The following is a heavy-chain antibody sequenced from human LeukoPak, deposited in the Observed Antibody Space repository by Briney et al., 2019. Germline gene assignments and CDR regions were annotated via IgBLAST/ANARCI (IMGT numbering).Heavy chain of an antibody. D-gene: IGHD3-22*01. CDR2: ISGSQTYI. J-gene: IGHJ4*02. V-gene: IGHV3-21*01. CDR1: GFTFSTYS. CDR3: ARVADHYDSSGYCAWDS. Sequence: GGSLRLSCAASGFTFSTYSMTWVRQAPGKGLEWVSSISGSQTYIFYADSEKGRFTISRDNAKSSLYLQMNSQRAEDTAVYYCARVADHYDSSGYCAWDSWGQGTLVTVSS.